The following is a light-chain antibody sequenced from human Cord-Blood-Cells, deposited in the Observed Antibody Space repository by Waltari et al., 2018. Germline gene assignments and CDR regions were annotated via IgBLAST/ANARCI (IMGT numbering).Light chain of an antibody. V-gene: IGLV2-23*01. CDR1: SRDFGSYNL. Sequence: QSALTQPASVSGSPGQSITISCTGTSRDFGSYNLFSWYQQHPVKAPKLMIYEGSKRPSGVSNRFSGSKSGNTASLTISGLQAEDEADYYCCSYAGSSTWVFGGGTKLTVL. CDR2: EGS. CDR3: CSYAGSSTWV. J-gene: IGLJ3*02.